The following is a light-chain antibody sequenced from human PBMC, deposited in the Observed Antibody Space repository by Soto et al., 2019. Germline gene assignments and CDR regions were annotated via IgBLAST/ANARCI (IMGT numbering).Light chain of an antibody. Sequence: QSALTQPASVSGSPGQSITISCTRTSSDVGTYKYVSWYQQHPGKAPKLMIYDVSNRPSGVSNRFSGSKSGNTASLTISGLQAEDEADYYCNSYTTSSTLVFGTGTKVTVL. J-gene: IGLJ1*01. CDR3: NSYTTSSTLV. CDR2: DVS. CDR1: SSDVGTYKY. V-gene: IGLV2-14*03.